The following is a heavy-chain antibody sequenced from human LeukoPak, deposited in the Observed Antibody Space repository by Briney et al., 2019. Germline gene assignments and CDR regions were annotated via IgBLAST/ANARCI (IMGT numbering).Heavy chain of an antibody. CDR2: INPNSGGT. CDR1: GCTFTGYY. CDR3: ARDRHIVVVVAAYYMDV. V-gene: IGHV1-2*06. Sequence: ASVKVSCKASGCTFTGYYMHWVRQAPGQGLEWMGRINPNSGGTNYAQKFQGRVTMTRDTSISTAYMELSRLRSDDTAVYYCARDRHIVVVVAAYYMDVWGKGTTVTVSS. D-gene: IGHD2-15*01. J-gene: IGHJ6*03.